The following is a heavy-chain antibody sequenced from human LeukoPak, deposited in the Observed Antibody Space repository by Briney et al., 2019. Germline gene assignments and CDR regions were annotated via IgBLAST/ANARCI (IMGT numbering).Heavy chain of an antibody. CDR1: GVTVTTNY. V-gene: IGHV3-66*01. J-gene: IGHJ6*02. CDR2: IYNGGTT. D-gene: IGHD6-13*01. Sequence: GGSLRLSCTASGVTVTTNYMSWVRQAPGKGLEWVSVIYNGGTTYYANSVKGRFTISTDNSKNALYLQMNSLRADDTAVYYCAREFIAAALDVWGQGTTVTVSS. CDR3: AREFIAAALDV.